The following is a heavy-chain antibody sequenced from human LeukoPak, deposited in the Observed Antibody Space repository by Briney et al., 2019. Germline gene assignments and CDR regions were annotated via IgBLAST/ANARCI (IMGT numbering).Heavy chain of an antibody. CDR2: ISWNSGSI. J-gene: IGHJ6*03. V-gene: IGHV3-9*01. Sequence: GGSLRLSCAASGFTLDDCAMHWVRQAPWKGLEWVSGISWNSGSIGYADSVKGRFTISRDNAKNSLHLQMNSLRAEDTALYYCARERVGGIYYYYYYMDVWGKGTTVTVSS. CDR1: GFTLDDCA. CDR3: ARERVGGIYYYYYYMDV. D-gene: IGHD1-26*01.